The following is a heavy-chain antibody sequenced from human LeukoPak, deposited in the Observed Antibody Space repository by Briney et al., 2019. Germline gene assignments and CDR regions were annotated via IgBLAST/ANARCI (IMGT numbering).Heavy chain of an antibody. CDR2: VYSSGST. CDR3: ARGYCTRTSCSENRYYFDS. Sequence: SQTLSLTCTVSGGCITSAGYSWGWIRQPAGKGLEWSGRVYSSGSTNSNPSLKSRVTISVDTSKNQFSLKLRSVTAADTAVYFCARGYCTRTSCSENRYYFDSWAQGALVTVSS. V-gene: IGHV4-61*02. J-gene: IGHJ4*02. D-gene: IGHD2-2*01. CDR1: GGCITSAGYS.